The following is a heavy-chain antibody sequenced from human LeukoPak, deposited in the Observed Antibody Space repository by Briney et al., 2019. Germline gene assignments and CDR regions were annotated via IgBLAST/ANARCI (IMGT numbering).Heavy chain of an antibody. D-gene: IGHD6-13*01. J-gene: IGHJ6*03. Sequence: ASVKVSCKASGGTFSSYAISWVRQAPGQGLEWMGGIIPIFGTANYAQKFQGRVTINTDESTSTAYMELSSLRSEDTAVYYCARDSRSSWYRGYYYYYYMDVWGKGTTVTVSS. CDR1: GGTFSSYA. CDR3: ARDSRSSWYRGYYYYYYMDV. V-gene: IGHV1-69*05. CDR2: IIPIFGTA.